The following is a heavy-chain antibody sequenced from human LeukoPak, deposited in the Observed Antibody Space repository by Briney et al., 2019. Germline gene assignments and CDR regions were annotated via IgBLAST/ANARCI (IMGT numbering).Heavy chain of an antibody. V-gene: IGHV4-39*01. J-gene: IGHJ4*02. CDR2: IYYSGST. CDR1: GGSISSSSYY. Sequence: SETLSLTCTVSGGSISSSSYYWGWIRQPPGKGLEWIGGIYYSGSTYYNPSLKSRVTISVDTSKNQFSLKLSSVTAADTAVYYCARHKYYFDYWGQGTLVTVSS. CDR3: ARHKYYFDY.